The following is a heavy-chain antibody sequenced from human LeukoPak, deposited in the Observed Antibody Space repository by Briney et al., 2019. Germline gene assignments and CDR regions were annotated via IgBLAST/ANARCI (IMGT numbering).Heavy chain of an antibody. CDR2: VDYSGST. CDR1: GAPLNNYY. D-gene: IGHD4-17*01. V-gene: IGHV4-59*08. J-gene: IGHJ5*02. Sequence: SETLSLTCTVSGAPLNNYYWNWVRQPPGKELEWIGNVDYSGSTRYNPSLKSRATMSLDSSKNQFSLRLTSVTAADMAVYYCAMQVGIYGDYNNWFDPWGQGARVTVAS. CDR3: AMQVGIYGDYNNWFDP.